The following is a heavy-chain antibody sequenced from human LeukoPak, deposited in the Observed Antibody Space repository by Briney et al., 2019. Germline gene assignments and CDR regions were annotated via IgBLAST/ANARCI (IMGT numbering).Heavy chain of an antibody. J-gene: IGHJ6*02. V-gene: IGHV3-30*07. Sequence: PGGSLRLSCSASGFSFIDFAMHWVRQAQGKGLEWVAVISHDSKTKYHAESVKGRFTSSRDNSKNTVYLQMNSLRAEDTAVYYCARDDNYGMDVGGQGTTVTVSS. CDR1: GFSFIDFA. CDR3: ARDDNYGMDV. CDR2: ISHDSKTK.